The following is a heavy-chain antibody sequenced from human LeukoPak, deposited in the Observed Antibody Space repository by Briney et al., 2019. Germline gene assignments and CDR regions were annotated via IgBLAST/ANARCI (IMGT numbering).Heavy chain of an antibody. Sequence: GGSLRPSCAASGFTFSSYTMSWVRQAPGKGLEWVSTITTSDGNTYYADSVKGRFTVSRDNSKNTLYLQMNSLRAEDTAVYYCAKDGGLWVSAHWGDSWGRGTLVTVSS. CDR2: ITTSDGNT. CDR1: GFTFSSYT. V-gene: IGHV3-23*01. CDR3: AKDGGLWVSAHWGDS. J-gene: IGHJ4*02. D-gene: IGHD7-27*01.